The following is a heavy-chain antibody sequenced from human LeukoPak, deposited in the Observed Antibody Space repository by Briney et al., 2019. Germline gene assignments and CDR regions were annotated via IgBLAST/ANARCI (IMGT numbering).Heavy chain of an antibody. J-gene: IGHJ4*02. CDR2: ISGSGGST. CDR3: AKLGSLRYFFDY. D-gene: IGHD3-9*01. Sequence: PGGSLRLSCAASGFTFSGYAMSWVRQAPGKGLEWVSAISGSGGSTYYADSVKGRFTISRDNSKNTLYLQMNSLRAEDTAVYYCAKLGSLRYFFDYWGQGTLVTVSS. V-gene: IGHV3-23*01. CDR1: GFTFSGYA.